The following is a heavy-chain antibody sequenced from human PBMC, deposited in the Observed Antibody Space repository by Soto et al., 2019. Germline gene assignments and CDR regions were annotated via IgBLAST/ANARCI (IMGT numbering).Heavy chain of an antibody. Sequence: SETLSLTCGVHDGSLSNYYWNWMRQPPGKGLEWIGEINHSGSSVYNPSLKSRVTISVDTSKNQFSLTLTSVTAADTGVYFCARKLRFLGGNWLDPWGQGTLVTVSS. CDR3: ARKLRFLGGNWLDP. CDR2: INHSGSS. D-gene: IGHD3-3*01. CDR1: DGSLSNYY. V-gene: IGHV4-34*01. J-gene: IGHJ5*02.